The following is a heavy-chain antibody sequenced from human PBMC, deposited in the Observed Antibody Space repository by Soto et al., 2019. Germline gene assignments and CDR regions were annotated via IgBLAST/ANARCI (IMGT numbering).Heavy chain of an antibody. CDR2: INHSGST. CDR3: TRQTDAVQWLVVPTDYNFDY. Sequence: PSETLSLTCAVYGGSFSGYSWNWIRQPPGKGLEWIGEINHSGSTNYNPSLKSRVTISLDTSKNQFSLRLTSLTAADTAVYFCTRQTDAVQWLVVPTDYNFDYWGQGTLVTVSS. J-gene: IGHJ4*02. CDR1: GGSFSGYS. D-gene: IGHD6-19*01. V-gene: IGHV4-34*01.